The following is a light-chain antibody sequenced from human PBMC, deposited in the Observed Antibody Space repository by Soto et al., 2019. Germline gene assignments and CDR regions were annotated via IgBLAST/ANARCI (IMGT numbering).Light chain of an antibody. CDR1: ESVTTN. CDR2: GSS. V-gene: IGKV3-15*01. Sequence: EIVMTQSPDTLSVSPGARATLSCSASESVTTNFAWYQLKPGQAPRLRIYGSSTRASGIPATFSGRGSVTEFTLTISSLQSEYFAIYYCEPYNHWPPYIFSQGTKLEI. J-gene: IGKJ2*01. CDR3: EPYNHWPPYI.